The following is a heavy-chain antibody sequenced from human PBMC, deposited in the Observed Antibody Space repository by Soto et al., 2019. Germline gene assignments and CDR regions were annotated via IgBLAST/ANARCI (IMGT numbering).Heavy chain of an antibody. CDR3: ARPPITMIDDPRDAFDI. D-gene: IGHD3-22*01. CDR2: IYPGDSDT. CDR1: GYSFTSYW. Sequence: GESLKISCKGSGYSFTSYWIGWVRQMPGKGLEWMGIIYPGDSDTRYSPSFQGQVTISADKSISTAYLQWSSLKASDTAMYYCARPPITMIDDPRDAFDIWGQGTMVTVS. J-gene: IGHJ3*02. V-gene: IGHV5-51*01.